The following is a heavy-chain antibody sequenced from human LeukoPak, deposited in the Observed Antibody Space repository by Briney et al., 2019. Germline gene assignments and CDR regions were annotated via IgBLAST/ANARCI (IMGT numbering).Heavy chain of an antibody. CDR1: GGSISSGSHY. Sequence: SETLSLTCTVSGGSISSGSHYWSWIRQPAGKGLEWIGRIYTSGSTNYNPSLKSRVTISVDTSKNQFSLKLSSVTAADTAVYYCARDEEGYSGSYSHYYYGMDVWGQGTTVTVSS. J-gene: IGHJ6*02. CDR2: IYTSGST. V-gene: IGHV4-61*02. CDR3: ARDEEGYSGSYSHYYYGMDV. D-gene: IGHD1-26*01.